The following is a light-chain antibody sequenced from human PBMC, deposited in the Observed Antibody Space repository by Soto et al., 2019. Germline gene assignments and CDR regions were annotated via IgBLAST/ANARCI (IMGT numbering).Light chain of an antibody. CDR2: DAS. V-gene: IGKV1-33*01. CDR3: QQYGDLPLT. Sequence: DIQMTQSPSSLSASIGDRVTITCQASQTIAKYLNWYQQKPGKAPKVLIYDASTLETGVPSRFSGSGSATHFTFTISSLQPEDFATYYCQQYGDLPLTFGGGTKVEI. CDR1: QTIAKY. J-gene: IGKJ4*01.